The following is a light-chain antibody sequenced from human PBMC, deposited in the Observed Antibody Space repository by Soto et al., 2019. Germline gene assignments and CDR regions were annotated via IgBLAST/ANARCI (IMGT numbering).Light chain of an antibody. V-gene: IGKV1-5*03. CDR1: QSINSW. J-gene: IGKJ4*01. Sequence: DIQMTQSPSTLSASVGDRVIITCRASQSINSWLAWYQQKPGKPPNLLIYKASTLASGVPSRFSGSGSGTEFTLTISSLQPDDAATYYCQQYKRYSNFGDSTFGGGTKVEIK. CDR3: QQYKRYSNFGDST. CDR2: KAS.